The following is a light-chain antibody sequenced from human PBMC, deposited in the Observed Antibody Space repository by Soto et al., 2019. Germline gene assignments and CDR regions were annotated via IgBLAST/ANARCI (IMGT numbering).Light chain of an antibody. V-gene: IGKV3-20*01. CDR3: QQYGSSPPRYT. CDR1: QSVSSSY. J-gene: IGKJ2*01. CDR2: GAS. Sequence: EIVLTQSPGTLSLSPGERATLSCRASQSVSSSYLAWYQQKPGQAPRFLIYGASSRATGIPDRFSGSGSGTDFTLTISRLEPEDFAVYYCQQYGSSPPRYTFGQGTKLEIK.